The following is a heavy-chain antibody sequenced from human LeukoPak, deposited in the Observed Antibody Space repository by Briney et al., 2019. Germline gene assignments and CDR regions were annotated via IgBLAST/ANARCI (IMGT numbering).Heavy chain of an antibody. V-gene: IGHV3-7*01. D-gene: IGHD3-22*01. CDR1: GFTFSNYW. CDR3: ARSSGYYYYNGMDV. Sequence: GGSLRLSCAASGFTFSNYWMSWVRQAPGKGLEWVANIMQDGSRNHYVDSVKGRFTISRDNAENSLYLQMNSLRAEDTAVYYCARSSGYYYYNGMDVWGQGTTVTVSS. J-gene: IGHJ6*02. CDR2: IMQDGSRN.